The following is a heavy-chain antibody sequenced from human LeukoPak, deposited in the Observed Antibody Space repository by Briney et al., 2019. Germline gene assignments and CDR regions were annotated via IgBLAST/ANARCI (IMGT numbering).Heavy chain of an antibody. V-gene: IGHV1-2*02. D-gene: IGHD3-16*01. Sequence: ASVKVSCKASGYTFTGYYMHWVRQATGQGLEWMGWINPNSGGTNYAQKFQGRVTMTRDTSISTAYMELSRLRSDDTAVYYCARVPYVWGSIDYWGQGTLVTVSS. J-gene: IGHJ4*02. CDR3: ARVPYVWGSIDY. CDR2: INPNSGGT. CDR1: GYTFTGYY.